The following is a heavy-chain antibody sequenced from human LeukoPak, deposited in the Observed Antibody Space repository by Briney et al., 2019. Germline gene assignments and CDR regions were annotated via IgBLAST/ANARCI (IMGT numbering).Heavy chain of an antibody. Sequence: GGSLRLSCAASGFTFSSYEMNWVRQAPGKGLEWASYISSSGTTIYYADSVKGRFTISRDNAKNSLYLQMNSLRAEDTAVYYCARRYCSSTSCLIDYWGQGTLVTVSS. CDR1: GFTFSSYE. V-gene: IGHV3-48*03. CDR2: ISSSGTTI. J-gene: IGHJ4*02. D-gene: IGHD2-2*01. CDR3: ARRYCSSTSCLIDY.